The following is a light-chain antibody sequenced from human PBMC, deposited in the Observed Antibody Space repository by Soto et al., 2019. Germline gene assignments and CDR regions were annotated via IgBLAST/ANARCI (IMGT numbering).Light chain of an antibody. Sequence: EIVLTQSPGTLSLSPGERATLSCRASQSVSSTDLIWYQQKPGQAPRLLIYGASSRATGIPDRFSGSGSGTDFTLTISRLEPEDCAVYYGQQFGSSVRTFGQGTEVEV. CDR2: GAS. J-gene: IGKJ1*01. V-gene: IGKV3-20*01. CDR1: QSVSSTD. CDR3: QQFGSSVRT.